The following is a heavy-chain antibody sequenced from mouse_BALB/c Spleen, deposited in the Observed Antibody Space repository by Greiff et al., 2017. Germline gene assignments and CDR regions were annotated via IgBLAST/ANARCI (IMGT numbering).Heavy chain of an antibody. D-gene: IGHD2-2*01. CDR2: ISYSGST. CDR3: ARCLWLRRDYYAMDY. CDR1: GYSITSDYA. Sequence: DVKLQESGPGLVKPSQSLSLTCTVTGYSITSDYAWNWIRQFPGNKLEWMGYISYSGSTSYNPSLKSRISITRDTSKNQFFLQLNSVTTEDTATYYCARCLWLRRDYYAMDYWGQGTSVTVSS. V-gene: IGHV3-2*02. J-gene: IGHJ4*01.